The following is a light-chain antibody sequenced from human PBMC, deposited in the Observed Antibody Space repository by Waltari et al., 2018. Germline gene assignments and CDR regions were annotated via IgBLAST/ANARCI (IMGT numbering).Light chain of an antibody. V-gene: IGLV2-23*03. CDR3: SSYAGSSTFGV. J-gene: IGLJ2*01. Sequence: QSALTQPASVSGSPGQSITISCTGTSSDVGSYNLVSWYQQHPGKAPKRMIYEGSKRPSGVFNRFSGSKVGNTASLTCSGLQTEDEADYYCSSYAGSSTFGVFGGGTKLTVL. CDR2: EGS. CDR1: SSDVGSYNL.